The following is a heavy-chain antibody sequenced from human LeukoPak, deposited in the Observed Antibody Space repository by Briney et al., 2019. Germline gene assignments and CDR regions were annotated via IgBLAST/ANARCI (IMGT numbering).Heavy chain of an antibody. V-gene: IGHV1-69*04. Sequence: SVKVSCKASGGTFSSYAISWVRQAPGQGLGWMGRIIPILGIANYAQKFQGRVTITADKSTSTAYMELSSLRSDDTAVYYCARDHGITISSGPWGQGTLVTVSS. CDR2: IIPILGIA. CDR3: ARDHGITISSGP. D-gene: IGHD3-3*01. J-gene: IGHJ5*02. CDR1: GGTFSSYA.